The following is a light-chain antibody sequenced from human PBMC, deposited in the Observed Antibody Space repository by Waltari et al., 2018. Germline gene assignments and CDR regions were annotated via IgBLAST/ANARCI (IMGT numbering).Light chain of an antibody. CDR2: GAS. J-gene: IGKJ2*01. CDR3: QQYNNWPLYT. V-gene: IGKV3-15*01. CDR1: QSVSNN. Sequence: EIVMTQSPATLSLSPGDRATLPCRASQSVSNNLAWYQQKPGQAPRLLIYGASTRATGGPARFTGSGSGTEFTLTISSLQSEDFAVYYCQQYNNWPLYTFGQGTRLELK.